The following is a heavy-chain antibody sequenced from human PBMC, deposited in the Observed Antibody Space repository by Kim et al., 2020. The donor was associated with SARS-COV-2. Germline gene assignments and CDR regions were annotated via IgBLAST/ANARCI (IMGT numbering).Heavy chain of an antibody. Sequence: NYAQKFQGRVTITADKSTSTAYMELSSLRSEDTAVYYCAREREEHYFDYWGQGTLVTVSS. V-gene: IGHV1-69*04. J-gene: IGHJ4*02. CDR3: AREREEHYFDY.